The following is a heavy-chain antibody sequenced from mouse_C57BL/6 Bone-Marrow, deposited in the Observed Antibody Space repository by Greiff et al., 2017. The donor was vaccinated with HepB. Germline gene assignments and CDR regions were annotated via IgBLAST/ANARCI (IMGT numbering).Heavy chain of an antibody. CDR3: ARDEFAY. CDR1: GFTFSSYA. V-gene: IGHV5-4*01. CDR2: ISDGGSYT. J-gene: IGHJ3*01. Sequence: EVQWVESGGGLVKPGGSLKLSCAASGFTFSSYAMSWVRQTPEKRLEWVATISDGGSYTYYPDNVKGRFTISRDNAKNNLYLQMSHLKSEDTAMYYCARDEFAYWGQGTLVTVSA.